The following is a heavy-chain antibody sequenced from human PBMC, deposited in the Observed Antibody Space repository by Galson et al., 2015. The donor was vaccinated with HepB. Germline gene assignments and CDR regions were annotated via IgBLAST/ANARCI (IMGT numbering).Heavy chain of an antibody. D-gene: IGHD2-15*01. CDR2: ISHDGDDE. Sequence: SLRLSCAASGFTFSNYDMHWVRQAPGKGLEWVALISHDGDDEYYTDSVKGRFTISRDNSKNTLFLQMNSLRAEDAAVYYCSRDLNQGGELDYWGQGNLVRVSA. J-gene: IGHJ4*02. CDR3: SRDLNQGGELDY. CDR1: GFTFSNYD. V-gene: IGHV3-30*03.